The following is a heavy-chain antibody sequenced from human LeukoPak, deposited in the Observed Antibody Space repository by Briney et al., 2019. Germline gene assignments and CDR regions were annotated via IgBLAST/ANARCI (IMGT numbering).Heavy chain of an antibody. V-gene: IGHV3-30*02. CDR1: GFTFSSYG. J-gene: IGHJ5*02. CDR2: IRYDGSNK. Sequence: GGSLRLSCAASGFTFSSYGMHWVRQAPGKGLEWVAFIRYDGSNKYYADSVKGRLTISRDNSKNTLYLQMNSLRAEDTAVYYCAKSVVPAAIFWFDPWGQGTLVTVSS. CDR3: AKSVVPAAIFWFDP. D-gene: IGHD2-2*01.